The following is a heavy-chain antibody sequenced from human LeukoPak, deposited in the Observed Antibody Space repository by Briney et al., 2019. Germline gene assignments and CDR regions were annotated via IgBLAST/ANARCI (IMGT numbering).Heavy chain of an antibody. J-gene: IGHJ5*02. CDR3: ARVCFTEGIVVVPAAIGHNWFDP. V-gene: IGHV3-11*04. D-gene: IGHD2-2*02. Sequence: GGSLRLSCAASGFTFSDYYMSWIRQAPGKGLEWVSYISSSGSTIYYADSVKGRFTISRDNAKNSLYLQMNSLRAEDTAVYYCARVCFTEGIVVVPAAIGHNWFDPWGQGTLVTVSS. CDR1: GFTFSDYY. CDR2: ISSSGSTI.